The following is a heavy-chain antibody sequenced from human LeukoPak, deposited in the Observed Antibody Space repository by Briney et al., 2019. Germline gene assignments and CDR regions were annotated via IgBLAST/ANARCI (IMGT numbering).Heavy chain of an antibody. D-gene: IGHD3-9*01. CDR2: ISSSSSYI. V-gene: IGHV3-21*01. J-gene: IGHJ3*02. CDR3: ARDYDILTGTLAFDI. CDR1: GFTFSSYS. Sequence: PGGSLRLSCAASGFTFSSYSMNWVRQAPGKGLEWVSSISSSSSYIYYADSVKGRFTISRDNAKNSLYLQMNSLRAEDTAVYYCARDYDILTGTLAFDIWGQGTMVTVSS.